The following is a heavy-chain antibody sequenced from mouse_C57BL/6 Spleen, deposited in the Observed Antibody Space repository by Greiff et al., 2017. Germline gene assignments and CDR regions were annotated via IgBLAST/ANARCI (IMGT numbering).Heavy chain of an antibody. CDR2: IDPETGGT. CDR1: GYTFTDYE. D-gene: IGHD2-12*01. V-gene: IGHV1-15*01. J-gene: IGHJ4*01. Sequence: VKLMESGAELVRPGASVTLSCKASGYTFTDYEMHWVKQTPVHGLEWIGAIDPETGGTAYNQKFKGKAILTADKSSSTAYMELRSLTSEDSAVYYCTRVTRDYAMDYWGQGTSVTVSS. CDR3: TRVTRDYAMDY.